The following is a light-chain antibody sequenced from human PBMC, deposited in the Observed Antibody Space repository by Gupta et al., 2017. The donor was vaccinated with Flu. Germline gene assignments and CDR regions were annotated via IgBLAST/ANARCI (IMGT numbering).Light chain of an antibody. CDR2: KDS. V-gene: IGLV3-25*03. CDR1: AFPRQY. Sequence: SGELPQPPSVSVSPGQTARITCSGDAFPRQYASWYQQRPGQAPILLLYKDSQRPAGIPERFSGSSSGTAVTLTISGGQAEDEADYYCQSTVNGDGWVFGGGTKLTVL. J-gene: IGLJ3*02. CDR3: QSTVNGDGWV.